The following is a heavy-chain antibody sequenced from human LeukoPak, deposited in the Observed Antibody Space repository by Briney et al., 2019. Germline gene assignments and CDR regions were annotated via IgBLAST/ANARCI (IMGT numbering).Heavy chain of an antibody. CDR1: GGSISSGSYY. D-gene: IGHD3-22*01. CDR2: IYTSGST. V-gene: IGHV4-61*02. CDR3: ARDWNYYDSSGYSTPFLDY. J-gene: IGHJ4*02. Sequence: PSETLSLTCTVSGGSISSGSYYWSWIRQPAGKGLEGIGRIYTSGSTNYNPSLKSRVTISVDTSKNQFSLKLSSVTAADTAVYYCARDWNYYDSSGYSTPFLDYWGQGTLVTVSS.